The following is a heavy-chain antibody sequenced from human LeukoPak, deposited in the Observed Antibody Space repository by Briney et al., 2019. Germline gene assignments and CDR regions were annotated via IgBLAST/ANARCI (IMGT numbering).Heavy chain of an antibody. V-gene: IGHV3-23*01. Sequence: GGSLRLSCAASGFTFSSYAMSWVLQAPGKGLEWVSAISGSGGSTYYADSVKGRFTISRDNSKNTLYLQMNSLRAEDTAVYYCAKDIDCSSTSCYAFDYWGQGTLVTVSS. CDR1: GFTFSSYA. CDR3: AKDIDCSSTSCYAFDY. CDR2: ISGSGGST. J-gene: IGHJ4*02. D-gene: IGHD2-2*01.